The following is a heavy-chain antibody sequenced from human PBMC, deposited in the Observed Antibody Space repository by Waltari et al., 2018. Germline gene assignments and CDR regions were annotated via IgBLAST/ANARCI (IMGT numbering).Heavy chain of an antibody. CDR2: INTANGDT. CDR1: GYTFTRFP. D-gene: IGHD6-19*01. Sequence: QVQLVQSGAEVKKPGASVKVSCKASGYTFTRFPMHWVRQAPGPRLEWMGWINTANGDTKYSQDFQGRVTIVRDTSASTSYMELNSLRSEDMAVYYCARGRVPEISSGWGNPFDIWGQGTMVTVSS. J-gene: IGHJ3*02. CDR3: ARGRVPEISSGWGNPFDI. V-gene: IGHV1-3*03.